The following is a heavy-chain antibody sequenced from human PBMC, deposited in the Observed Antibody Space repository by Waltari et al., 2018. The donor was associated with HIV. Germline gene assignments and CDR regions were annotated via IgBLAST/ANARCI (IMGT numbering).Heavy chain of an antibody. CDR2: SNSDGSTR. D-gene: IGHD3-9*01. CDR1: GFSVSNHW. Sequence: VQLVESGGGSIKSGGSLRLSCAASGFSVSNHWMEWVRQGPGKGLDWLGGSNSDGSTREYADAVKGRVVLSRDNARNTVYLQVNTLGVEDTAVYYCARASDYFEFSTFDGDYYFDLWGRGTRGAVSS. CDR3: ARASDYFEFSTFDGDYYFDL. J-gene: IGHJ4*02. V-gene: IGHV3-74*01.